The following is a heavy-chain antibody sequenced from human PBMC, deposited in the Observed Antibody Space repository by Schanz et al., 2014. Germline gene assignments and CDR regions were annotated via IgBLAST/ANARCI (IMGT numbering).Heavy chain of an antibody. CDR1: GFTFDDHA. J-gene: IGHJ5*02. V-gene: IGHV3-9*01. CDR2: ISWNSGNI. Sequence: EVQLVESGGGLVQPGRSLRLSCAASGFTFDDHAMYWVRQVPGKGLEWVSGISWNSGNIAYADSVKGRFTISRDNAKNSLYLQMNSLRTEDTALYYCAKGAVEMSTGLGGSWGQGTLVTVSS. D-gene: IGHD3-16*01. CDR3: AKGAVEMSTGLGGS.